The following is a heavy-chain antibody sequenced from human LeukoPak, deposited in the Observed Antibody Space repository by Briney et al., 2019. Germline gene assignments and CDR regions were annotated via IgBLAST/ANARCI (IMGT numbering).Heavy chain of an antibody. CDR3: ASHSGSGWQALGY. D-gene: IGHD6-19*01. Sequence: ASVKVSFKASGYTFSNYGISWVRQAPGLGLEWMGWTSYNGNTNYAQKFQDRVTMTTDTSTTTASMELRSLESDDTAVYYCASHSGSGWQALGYWGQGTLVTVSS. V-gene: IGHV1-18*04. CDR1: GYTFSNYG. CDR2: TSYNGNT. J-gene: IGHJ4*02.